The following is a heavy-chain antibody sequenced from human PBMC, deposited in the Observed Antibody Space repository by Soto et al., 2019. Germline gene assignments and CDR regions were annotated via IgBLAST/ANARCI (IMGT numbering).Heavy chain of an antibody. Sequence: EVPLLESGGGLVQPGGSLRLSCAASGFTFSSYAMSWVRQAPGKGLEWVSAISGSGGSTYYADSVKGRFTISRDNSKNTLHLQMNSLRAENKAVYYCAKDRTMVRGVIWFDYWGQGTLVTVSS. CDR3: AKDRTMVRGVIWFDY. CDR2: ISGSGGST. D-gene: IGHD3-10*01. J-gene: IGHJ4*02. V-gene: IGHV3-23*01. CDR1: GFTFSSYA.